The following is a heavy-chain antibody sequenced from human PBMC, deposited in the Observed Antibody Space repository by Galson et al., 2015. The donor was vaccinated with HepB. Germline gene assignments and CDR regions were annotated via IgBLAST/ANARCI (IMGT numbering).Heavy chain of an antibody. V-gene: IGHV3-30*18. CDR2: ISSDGGTQ. CDR1: GFILSNYG. Sequence: SLRLSCAASGFILSNYGMQWVRQPPGRGLQWVAVISSDGGTQYYADSVKGRFTTSRDTYKNMLHLQMNSLRPEDTAVYYCVKESGIPQYGAYFDYWGQGALVTVSS. J-gene: IGHJ4*02. CDR3: VKESGIPQYGAYFDY. D-gene: IGHD4/OR15-4a*01.